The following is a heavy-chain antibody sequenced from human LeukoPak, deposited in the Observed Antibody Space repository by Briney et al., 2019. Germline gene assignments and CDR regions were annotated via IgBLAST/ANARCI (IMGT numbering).Heavy chain of an antibody. CDR1: GFTFSNYA. CDR2: ISGGGITT. CDR3: AKPLRDAGSFNYPYFDF. V-gene: IGHV3-23*01. D-gene: IGHD5-24*01. Sequence: GGSLRLSCAASGFTFSNYAMSWVRQAPGKGLEWVSTISGGGITTYYADSAKGRFTISRDNSKNTMFLQMNSLRADDTAVYYCAKPLRDAGSFNYPYFDFWGQGTLVTVSS. J-gene: IGHJ4*02.